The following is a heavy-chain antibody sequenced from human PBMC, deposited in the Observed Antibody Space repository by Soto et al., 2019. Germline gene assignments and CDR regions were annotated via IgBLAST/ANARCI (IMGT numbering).Heavy chain of an antibody. CDR2: MNPTSGNT. CDR1: GYTFTSYD. D-gene: IGHD3-3*01. CDR3: ARCPHTYDFWSGYYTCDP. J-gene: IGHJ5*02. Sequence: ASVKVSCKASGYTFTSYDINWVRQATGQGLEWMGWMNPTSGNTGYAQKFQGRVTMTRNTSISTAYMELSSLRSEDTAVHYCARCPHTYDFWSGYYTCDPCGQGTLVTVSS. V-gene: IGHV1-8*01.